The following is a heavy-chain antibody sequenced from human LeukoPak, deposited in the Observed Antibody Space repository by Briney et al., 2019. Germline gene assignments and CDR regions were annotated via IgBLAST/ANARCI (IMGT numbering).Heavy chain of an antibody. D-gene: IGHD6-13*01. CDR1: GYTFTSYD. CDR3: ARDRRGKTAGILNWFDP. CDR2: MNPNCGNT. J-gene: IGHJ5*02. Sequence: GASVKVSCKASGYTFTSYDINWVRQATGQGLEWMGWMNPNCGNTGNAQKFQGRVTMTRNTSISTAYMELSSLRSEDTAVYYCARDRRGKTAGILNWFDPWGQGTLVTVSS. V-gene: IGHV1-8*01.